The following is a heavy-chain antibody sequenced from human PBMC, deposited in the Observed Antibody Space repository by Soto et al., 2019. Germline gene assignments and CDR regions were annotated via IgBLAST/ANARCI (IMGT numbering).Heavy chain of an antibody. J-gene: IGHJ1*01. V-gene: IGHV4-34*01. Sequence: QVQLQQWGAGLLKPSETLSLTCAVYGGSFSGYYWSWIRQPPGKGLEWIREINHSGSTNYNPSLKSRVTISVDTSKNQFSLKLSSVTAADTAVYYCARGPTYYDSSGYYHDPEYFQHWGQGTLVTVSS. CDR3: ARGPTYYDSSGYYHDPEYFQH. D-gene: IGHD3-22*01. CDR1: GGSFSGYY. CDR2: INHSGST.